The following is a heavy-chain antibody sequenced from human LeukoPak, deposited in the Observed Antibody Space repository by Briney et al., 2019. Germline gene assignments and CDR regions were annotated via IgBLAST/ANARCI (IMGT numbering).Heavy chain of an antibody. D-gene: IGHD3-16*02. CDR1: GFSFSSYA. V-gene: IGHV3-30*04. Sequence: PGGSLRLSCAASGFSFSSYAVPWVRQAPGKGLEWVAIISYDGSNKYYADSVKGRFTISRDNAKNSLYLQMNSLRAEDTAVYYCARDRVDYDYVWGSYRYGGDLDYWGQGTLVTVSS. CDR2: ISYDGSNK. J-gene: IGHJ4*02. CDR3: ARDRVDYDYVWGSYRYGGDLDY.